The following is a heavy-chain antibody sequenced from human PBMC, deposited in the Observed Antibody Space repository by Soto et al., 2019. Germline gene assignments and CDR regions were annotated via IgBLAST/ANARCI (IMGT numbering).Heavy chain of an antibody. J-gene: IGHJ5*01. V-gene: IGHV3-23*01. CDR2: FSGPGGGT. CDR3: AKGKISTTTYTSSDS. D-gene: IGHD1-26*01. CDR1: GGSISSSSYY. Sequence: PSETLSLTCTVSGGSISSSSYYWGWIRQPPGKGLEWVSTFSGPGGGTYYADSVKGCFTISRDNFKSTLYLQMSSLRAEDTAVYYCAKGKISTTTYTSSDSWGQGTLVTVSS.